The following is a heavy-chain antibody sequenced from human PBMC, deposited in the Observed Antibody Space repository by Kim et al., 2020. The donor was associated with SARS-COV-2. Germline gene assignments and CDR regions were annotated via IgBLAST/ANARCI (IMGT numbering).Heavy chain of an antibody. J-gene: IGHJ5*02. CDR2: IYYSGNI. Sequence: SETLSLTCTVSGGSMRSSSYYWAWIRQPPGKGLEWIGSIYYSGNIYYNPSLESRVLISGDTSRSQFSLRLTSVTAADTAMYYCATQGSAVGRRWVDPWGQGTLVPVSS. D-gene: IGHD6-13*01. CDR1: GGSMRSSSYY. CDR3: ATQGSAVGRRWVDP. V-gene: IGHV4-39*01.